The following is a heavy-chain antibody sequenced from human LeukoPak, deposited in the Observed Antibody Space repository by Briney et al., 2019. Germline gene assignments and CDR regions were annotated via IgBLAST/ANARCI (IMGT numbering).Heavy chain of an antibody. CDR2: VSPSSTTI. D-gene: IGHD1-26*01. CDR1: GFTFSSYG. J-gene: IGHJ4*02. V-gene: IGHV3-48*01. CDR3: AKARWELLMDY. Sequence: PGGSLRLSCAASGFTFSSYGLNWVRQAPGEGLAWVSYVSPSSTTIYYADSVKGRFTISRDNSKNTLYLQMNSLRAEDTAVYYRAKARWELLMDYWGQGTLVTVSS.